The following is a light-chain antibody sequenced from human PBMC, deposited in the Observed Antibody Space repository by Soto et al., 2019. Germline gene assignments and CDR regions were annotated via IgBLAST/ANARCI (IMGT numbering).Light chain of an antibody. CDR3: QQYYSLPLT. CDR1: QSVLYDSNNKNY. V-gene: IGKV4-1*01. Sequence: DIVMRQSPDALAASLGERATINCKSSQSVLYDSNNKNYLAWYQQKPGQPPKLLIYWASMRESGVPDRFSGSGSGTDFTLTITSLQAEDVAVYYCQQYYSLPLTFGGGTKVDNK. J-gene: IGKJ4*01. CDR2: WAS.